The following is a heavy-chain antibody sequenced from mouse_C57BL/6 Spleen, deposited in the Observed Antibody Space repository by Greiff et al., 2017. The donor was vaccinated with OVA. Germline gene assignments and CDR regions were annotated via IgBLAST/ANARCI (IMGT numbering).Heavy chain of an antibody. D-gene: IGHD3-2*02. CDR3: SRQLRPHWYFDV. CDR1: GYTFTSYW. V-gene: IGHV1-69*01. CDR2: IDPSDSYT. Sequence: QVQLQQPGAELVMPGASVKLSCKASGYTFTSYWMPWVKQRPGQGLEWIGEIDPSDSYTNYNQKFQGKSTLTVDKSSSTAYMQLSSLTSEDSAVYYCSRQLRPHWYFDVWGTGTTVTVSS. J-gene: IGHJ1*03.